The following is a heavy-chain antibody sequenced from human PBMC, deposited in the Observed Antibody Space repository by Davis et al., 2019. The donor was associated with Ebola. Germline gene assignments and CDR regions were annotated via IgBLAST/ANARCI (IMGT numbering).Heavy chain of an antibody. CDR1: GGSISSSSYY. V-gene: IGHV4-39*01. Sequence: SETLSLTCTVSGGSISSSSYYWSWIRQPPGKGLEWIGEINHSGSTNYNPSLKSRVTISVDTSKNQFSLKLSSVTAADTAVYYCAIITTLRYYYYYGMDVWGQGTTVTVSS. J-gene: IGHJ6*02. D-gene: IGHD4-17*01. CDR3: AIITTLRYYYYYGMDV. CDR2: INHSGST.